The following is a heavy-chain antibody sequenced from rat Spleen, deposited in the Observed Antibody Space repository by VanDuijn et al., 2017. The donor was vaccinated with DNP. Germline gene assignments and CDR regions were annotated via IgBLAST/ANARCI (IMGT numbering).Heavy chain of an antibody. CDR3: TSNPHVRTAAPFDY. Sequence: EVQLVESGGGLVQPRGSMKLFCAASGFNFNDNWMGWVRQAPGKGLEWVASISNTGDHTYYSDSVKGRFSLSRDNAKSTLYLQLNSLRSEDTATYYCTSNPHVRTAAPFDYWGQGTLVTVSS. CDR1: GFNFNDNW. CDR2: ISNTGDHT. V-gene: IGHV5-31*01. D-gene: IGHD3-8*01. J-gene: IGHJ3*01.